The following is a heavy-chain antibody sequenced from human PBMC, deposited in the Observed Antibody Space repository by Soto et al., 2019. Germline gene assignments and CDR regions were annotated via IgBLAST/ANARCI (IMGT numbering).Heavy chain of an antibody. CDR3: ARVGIYCISTSCYGFDP. D-gene: IGHD2-2*01. CDR1: GGSISSGDYY. Sequence: QVQLQESGPGLVKPSQTLSLTCTVSGGSISSGDYYWSWIRQPPGKGLEWIGYIYCSGSTYYNPXLKSRVTKSVXXSXNXXSLKLSSVTAADTAVYYCARVGIYCISTSCYGFDPWGQGTLVTVSS. CDR2: IYCSGST. J-gene: IGHJ5*02. V-gene: IGHV4-30-4*01.